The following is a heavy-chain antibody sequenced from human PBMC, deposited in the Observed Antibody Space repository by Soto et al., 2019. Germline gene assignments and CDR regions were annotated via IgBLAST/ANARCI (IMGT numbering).Heavy chain of an antibody. J-gene: IGHJ4*02. CDR3: ARGYGSGSYWAY. V-gene: IGHV4-34*02. D-gene: IGHD3-10*01. CDR2: IERGGST. CDR1: GGSFSGYY. Sequence: QVQLQQWGAGLLKPSETLSLTCAVYGGSFSGYYWSWVRQPPGKGLEWIGEIERGGSTNYNPSLTSRVTISVDTSKNQFSLKVNSVTAADTAVYYCARGYGSGSYWAYWGQGTLVTVSS.